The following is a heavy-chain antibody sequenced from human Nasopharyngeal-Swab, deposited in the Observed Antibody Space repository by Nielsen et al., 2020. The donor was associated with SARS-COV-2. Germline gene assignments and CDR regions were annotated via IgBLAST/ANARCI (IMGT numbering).Heavy chain of an antibody. CDR1: GYTFTGYY. CDR2: INPNSGGT. D-gene: IGHD6-6*01. CDR3: ARDTSIAALSY. J-gene: IGHJ4*02. V-gene: IGHV1-2*04. Sequence: ASVKVSCKASGYTFTGYYLHWARQAPGQGLEWMGWINPNSGGTNYAQKFQGWVTMTRDTPISTAYMELSRLRSDDTAVYYCARDTSIAALSYWGQGTLVTVSS.